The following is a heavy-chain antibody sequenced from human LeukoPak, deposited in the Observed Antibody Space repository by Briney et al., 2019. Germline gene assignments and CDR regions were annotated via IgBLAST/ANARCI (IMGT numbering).Heavy chain of an antibody. V-gene: IGHV4-59*08. D-gene: IGHD3-22*01. CDR3: ARRYDSSGYYYFDY. J-gene: IGHJ4*02. CDR1: GGSISSYH. CDR2: IYYSGST. Sequence: SETLSLTCTVSGGSISSYHWSWIRQPPGKGLEWIGYIYYSGSTNYNPSLKSRVTISVDTSKNQFSLKLSSVTAADTAVYYCARRYDSSGYYYFDYWGQGTLVTVSS.